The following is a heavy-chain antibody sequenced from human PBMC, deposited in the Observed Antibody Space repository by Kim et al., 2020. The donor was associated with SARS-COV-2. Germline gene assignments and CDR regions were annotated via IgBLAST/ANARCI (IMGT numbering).Heavy chain of an antibody. Sequence: ASVKVSCKASGYTFTSYYMHWVRQAPGQGLEWMGIINPSGGSTSYAQKFQGRVTMTRDTSTSTVYMELSSLRSEDTAVYYCARDPGRVEDYCSGGSCYSVPFDYWGQGTLVTVSS. CDR3: ARDPGRVEDYCSGGSCYSVPFDY. CDR1: GYTFTSYY. D-gene: IGHD2-15*01. V-gene: IGHV1-46*01. CDR2: INPSGGST. J-gene: IGHJ4*02.